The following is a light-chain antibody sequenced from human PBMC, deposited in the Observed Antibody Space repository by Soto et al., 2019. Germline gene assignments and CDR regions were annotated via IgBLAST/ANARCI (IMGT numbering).Light chain of an antibody. Sequence: DIQMTQSPSSVSASVGDRVTITCRASQGISSWLAWYQKKPGKAPNLLIYGASTRATGIPDRFSGSGSGTDFTLTISRLEPEDSAVYYCQQYGSSPTWTFGQGTKVDI. CDR1: QGISSW. CDR2: GAS. J-gene: IGKJ1*01. V-gene: IGKV1-12*01. CDR3: QQYGSSPTWT.